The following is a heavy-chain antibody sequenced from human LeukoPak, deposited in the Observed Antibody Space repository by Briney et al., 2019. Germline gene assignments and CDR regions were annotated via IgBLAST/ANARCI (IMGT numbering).Heavy chain of an antibody. V-gene: IGHV1-69*04. J-gene: IGHJ3*02. CDR3: ARDRDTAMVTDAFDI. CDR2: IIPILGIA. D-gene: IGHD5-18*01. CDR1: GGTFSSYA. Sequence: SVKVSCKASGGTFSSYAISWARQAPGQGLEWMGRIIPILGIANYAQKFQGRVTITADKSTSTAYMELSSLRSEDTAVYYCARDRDTAMVTDAFDIWGQGTMVTVSS.